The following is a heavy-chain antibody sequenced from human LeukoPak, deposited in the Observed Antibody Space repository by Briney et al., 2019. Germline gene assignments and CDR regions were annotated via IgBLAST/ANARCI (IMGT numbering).Heavy chain of an antibody. D-gene: IGHD2-15*01. Sequence: ASVRVSCKASGYTFTSYGISWVRQAPGQGLEWMGWISAYNGNTNYAQKLQGRVTMTTDTSTSTAYMELRSLRSDDTPVYYCARAARCSGGSCRQIYFDYWGQGTLVTVSS. CDR3: ARAARCSGGSCRQIYFDY. J-gene: IGHJ4*02. V-gene: IGHV1-18*01. CDR1: GYTFTSYG. CDR2: ISAYNGNT.